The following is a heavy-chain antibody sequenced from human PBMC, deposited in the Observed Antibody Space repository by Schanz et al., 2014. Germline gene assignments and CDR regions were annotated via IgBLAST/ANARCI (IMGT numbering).Heavy chain of an antibody. CDR3: ARDHTTESCYSAGPPIDY. CDR2: IGVDGTTT. J-gene: IGHJ4*02. D-gene: IGHD2-15*01. V-gene: IGHV3-23*01. Sequence: EVQLLESGGGLVQPGGSLRLSCAASGFTFSTSAMSWVRQARGKGLEWVSVIGVDGTTTYYADSVKGRFTISRDNSKNTQFLQMNSLRAEDTAVYYGARDHTTESCYSAGPPIDYWGQGTLLTVSS. CDR1: GFTFSTSA.